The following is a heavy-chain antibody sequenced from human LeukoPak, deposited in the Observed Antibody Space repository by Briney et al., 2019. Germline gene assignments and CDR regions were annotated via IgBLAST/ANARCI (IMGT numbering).Heavy chain of an antibody. CDR3: AREVWSIAAAGAFEGVDY. CDR1: GFTFSSYS. CDR2: ISSSSSYI. J-gene: IGHJ4*02. Sequence: PGGSLRLSCAASGFTFSSYSMNWVRQAPGKGLEWASSISSSSSYIYYADSVKGRFTISRDNAKNSLYLQMNSLRAEDTAVYYCAREVWSIAAAGAFEGVDYWGQGTLVTVSS. D-gene: IGHD6-13*01. V-gene: IGHV3-21*01.